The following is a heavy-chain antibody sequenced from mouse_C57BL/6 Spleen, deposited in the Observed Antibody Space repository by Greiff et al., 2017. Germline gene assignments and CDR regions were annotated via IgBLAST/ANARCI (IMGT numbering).Heavy chain of an antibody. CDR2: IHPSDSDT. CDR1: GYTFTSYW. Sequence: VQLQQPGAELVKPGASVKVSCKASGYTFTSYWMHWVKQRPGQGLEWIGSIHPSDSDTNYNQKFKGKATLTVDKSSSPAYMQLSSLTSEDSAVYYCSLYGSSSWFAYWGQGTLVTVSA. D-gene: IGHD1-1*01. J-gene: IGHJ3*01. CDR3: SLYGSSSWFAY. V-gene: IGHV1-74*01.